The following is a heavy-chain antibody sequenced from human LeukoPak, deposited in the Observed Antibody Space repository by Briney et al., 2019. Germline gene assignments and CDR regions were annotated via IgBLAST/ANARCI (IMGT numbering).Heavy chain of an antibody. Sequence: SETLSLTCSVSGGSLSSSSYYWGWIRQPPGTGLEWIGSIYYKGRTYYNPSLKSRVTVSVDPPKNQFSLKLTSVTAADTAVYYCARQGGVGATGSPDDWGQGTLVTVS. CDR3: ARQGGVGATGSPDD. V-gene: IGHV4-39*01. CDR2: IYYKGRT. J-gene: IGHJ4*02. D-gene: IGHD1-26*01. CDR1: GGSLSSSSYY.